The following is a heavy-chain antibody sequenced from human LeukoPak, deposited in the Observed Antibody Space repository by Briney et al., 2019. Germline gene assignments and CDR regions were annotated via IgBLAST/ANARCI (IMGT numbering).Heavy chain of an antibody. CDR2: ISGGSSYI. Sequence: AGGSLRLSCAASGFTFSSYTMKWVRQAPGKGLEWVSSISGGSSYIYYADSVKGRFTISRDNAKNSLYLQMHSLRAEDTAVYYCARVVWGQLTYYFDYWGQGTLVTVSS. CDR3: ARVVWGQLTYYFDY. V-gene: IGHV3-21*01. CDR1: GFTFSSYT. D-gene: IGHD3-16*01. J-gene: IGHJ4*02.